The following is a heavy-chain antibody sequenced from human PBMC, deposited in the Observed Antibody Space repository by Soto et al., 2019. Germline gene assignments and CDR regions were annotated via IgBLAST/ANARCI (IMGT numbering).Heavy chain of an antibody. J-gene: IGHJ4*02. CDR2: ISGSGGST. V-gene: IGHV3-23*01. D-gene: IGHD3-22*01. CDR3: AKDRYYDSSGKARTSTGYFDY. CDR1: GFTFSSYA. Sequence: GGSLRLSCAASGFTFSSYAMSWVRQAPGKGLEWVSAISGSGGSTYYADSVKGRFTITRDNSKNTLYLQMNSLRAEDTAVYYYAKDRYYDSSGKARTSTGYFDYWGQGTLVTVSS.